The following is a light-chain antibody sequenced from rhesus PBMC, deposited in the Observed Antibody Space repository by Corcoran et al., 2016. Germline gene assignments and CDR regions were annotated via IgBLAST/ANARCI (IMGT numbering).Light chain of an antibody. CDR3: QQYSNWPLT. J-gene: IGKJ4*01. CDR2: GAS. V-gene: IGKV3-42*03. Sequence: EIVMTQSPATLSLSPGERATLSCRASQSVSSSLAWYQQQPGQAPRLLIYGASSRATGIPERFSGSGSGTEFTLTISSLEPEDFAVYYCQQYSNWPLTFGGGTKVEIK. CDR1: QSVSSS.